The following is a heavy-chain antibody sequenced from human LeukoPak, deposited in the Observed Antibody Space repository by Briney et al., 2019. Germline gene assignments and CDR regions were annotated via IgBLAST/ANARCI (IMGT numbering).Heavy chain of an antibody. D-gene: IGHD5-24*01. CDR2: IYYSGST. CDR1: GGSISSSSYY. Sequence: TASETLSLTCTVSGGSISSSSYYWGWIRQPPGKGLEWIGSIYYSGSTYYNPSLKSRVTISVDTSKNQFSLKLSSVTAADTVVYYCATMAGGDYWGQGTLVTVSS. J-gene: IGHJ4*02. CDR3: ATMAGGDY. V-gene: IGHV4-39*01.